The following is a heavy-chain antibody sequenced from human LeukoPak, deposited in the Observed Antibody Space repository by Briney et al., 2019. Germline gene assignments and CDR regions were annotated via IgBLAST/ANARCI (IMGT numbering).Heavy chain of an antibody. Sequence: SETLSLTCTVPGGSISSGDYYWSWIRQPPGKGLEWIGYIYYSGSTYYNPSLKSRVTISVDTSKNQFSLKLSSVTAADTAVYYCARVSPYYDFWSGYGDYWGQGTLVTVSS. CDR1: GGSISSGDYY. D-gene: IGHD3-3*01. V-gene: IGHV4-30-4*08. CDR2: IYYSGST. CDR3: ARVSPYYDFWSGYGDY. J-gene: IGHJ4*02.